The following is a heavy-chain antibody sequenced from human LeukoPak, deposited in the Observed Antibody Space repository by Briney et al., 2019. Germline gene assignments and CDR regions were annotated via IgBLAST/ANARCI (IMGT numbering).Heavy chain of an antibody. CDR2: VNTDGDST. Sequence: GGSLRLSCAASGFDFSDYWMHWVRQAPAKGPVWVSRVNTDGDSTIYADFVEGRFTISRDNAKNTLYLRMRTLRAEDTAVYYCARTRGNAFDNWGLGTLVTVSS. J-gene: IGHJ3*02. CDR1: GFDFSDYW. V-gene: IGHV3-74*01. D-gene: IGHD3-10*01. CDR3: ARTRGNAFDN.